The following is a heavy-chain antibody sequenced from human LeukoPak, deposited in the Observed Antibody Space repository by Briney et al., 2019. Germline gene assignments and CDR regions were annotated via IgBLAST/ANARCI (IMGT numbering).Heavy chain of an antibody. CDR1: GGSISSGGYS. V-gene: IGHV4-30-2*01. J-gene: IGHJ5*02. D-gene: IGHD4-17*01. Sequence: SQTLSLTCAVSGGSISSGGYSWSWIRLPPGKGLEWIGYIYHSGSTYYNPSLKSRVTISVDRSKNQFSLKLSSVTAADTAVYYCARVHYESWFDPWGQGTLVTVSS. CDR3: ARVHYESWFDP. CDR2: IYHSGST.